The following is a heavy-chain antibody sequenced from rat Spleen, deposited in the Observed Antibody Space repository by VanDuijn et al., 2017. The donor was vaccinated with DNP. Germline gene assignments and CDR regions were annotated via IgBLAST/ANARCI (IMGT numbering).Heavy chain of an antibody. V-gene: IGHV8-28*01. J-gene: IGHJ2*01. CDR2: IWWNDDK. CDR1: GFSLITYGMC. D-gene: IGHD1-5*01. Sequence: QVSLKESGPGILQPSQTLSLTCSFSGFSLITYGMCVGWIRQSSGKGLEWLAHIWWNDDKFYNPSLKDRLTISKDTSNHQAFLKISNWDTEDTATYYFARRGLGTTPFDYWGQGVMFTVSS. CDR3: ARRGLGTTPFDY.